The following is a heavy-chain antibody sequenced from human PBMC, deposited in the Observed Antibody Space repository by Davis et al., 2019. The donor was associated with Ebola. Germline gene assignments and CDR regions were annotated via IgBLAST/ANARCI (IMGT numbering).Heavy chain of an antibody. CDR2: INPSGGST. D-gene: IGHD2-15*01. Sequence: ASVKVSCKASGYTFTSYYMHWVRQAPGQGLEWMGIINPSGGSTSYAQKFQGRVTMTRDTSTSTVYMELRSLRSDDTAVYYCARAAYPYCSGGSCYFDYWGQGTLVTVSS. CDR3: ARAAYPYCSGGSCYFDY. V-gene: IGHV1-46*01. J-gene: IGHJ4*02. CDR1: GYTFTSYY.